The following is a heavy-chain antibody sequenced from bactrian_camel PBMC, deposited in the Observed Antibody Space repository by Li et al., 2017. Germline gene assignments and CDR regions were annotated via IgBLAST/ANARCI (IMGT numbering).Heavy chain of an antibody. D-gene: IGHD7*01. CDR1: GSIYGDAC. J-gene: IGHJ4*01. CDR2: IDSDGIA. CDR3: AAGIGTNWCHLTAEAFLT. V-gene: IGHV3S53*01. Sequence: HVQLVESGGGSVQAGGSLRLSCGASGSIYGDACVGWLRQAPGKEREGVAAIDSDGIASYADSVKGRFTISKDNANTLLLEMNTLKPEDTAMYYCAAGIGTNWCHLTAEAFLTGVRGPRSPSP.